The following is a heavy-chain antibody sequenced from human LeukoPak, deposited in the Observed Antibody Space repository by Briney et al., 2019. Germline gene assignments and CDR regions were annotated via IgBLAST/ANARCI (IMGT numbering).Heavy chain of an antibody. CDR3: ARGGRYSYGQGYFDY. CDR1: GYSTSSGYY. V-gene: IGHV4-38-2*01. CDR2: IYHSGST. J-gene: IGHJ4*02. Sequence: SETLSLTCAVSGYSTSSGYYWGWIRQPPGKGLEWIGSIYHSGSTYYNPSLKSRVTISVDTSKNQFSLKLSSVTAADTAVYYCARGGRYSYGQGYFDYWGQGTLVTVSS. D-gene: IGHD5-18*01.